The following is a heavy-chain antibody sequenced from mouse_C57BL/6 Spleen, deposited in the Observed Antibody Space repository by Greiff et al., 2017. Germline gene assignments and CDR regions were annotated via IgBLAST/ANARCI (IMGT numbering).Heavy chain of an antibody. D-gene: IGHD1-1*01. Sequence: QVQLKESGAELAKPGASVKLSCKASGYTFTSYWMHWVKQRPGQGLEWIGYINPSSGYTKYNQKFKDKATLTADKSSSTAYMQLSSLTYEDSAVXYCARSSGSSPWYFDVWGTGTTVTVSS. J-gene: IGHJ1*03. CDR1: GYTFTSYW. CDR3: ARSSGSSPWYFDV. V-gene: IGHV1-7*01. CDR2: INPSSGYT.